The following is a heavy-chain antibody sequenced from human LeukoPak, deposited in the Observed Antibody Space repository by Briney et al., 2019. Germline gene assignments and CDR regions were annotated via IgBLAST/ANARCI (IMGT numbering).Heavy chain of an antibody. V-gene: IGHV3-23*01. CDR2: ISGSGSST. CDR3: AKVLYGDFDAFDM. J-gene: IGHJ3*02. D-gene: IGHD4-17*01. Sequence: GGSLRLSCAASGFTFSSYGMSWVRQAPGKGLEWVSLISGSGSSTYYADSVKGRFTISRDNSKNTLYLQMNSLRAEDTTVYYCAKVLYGDFDAFDMWGQGTKVTVSS. CDR1: GFTFSSYG.